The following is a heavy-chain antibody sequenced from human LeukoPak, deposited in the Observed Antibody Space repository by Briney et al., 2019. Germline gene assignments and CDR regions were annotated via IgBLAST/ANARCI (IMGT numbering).Heavy chain of an antibody. Sequence: SETLSLTCAVYGGSFSGYYWSWIRQPPGKGLEWIGEINHSGSTNYNPSLKSRVTISVDTSKNQFSLKLSSVTAADTAVYYCARVGEAAYTYDYYYMDVWGKGTTVTVSS. CDR3: ARVGEAAYTYDYYYMDV. D-gene: IGHD3-16*01. CDR2: INHSGST. CDR1: GGSFSGYY. V-gene: IGHV4-34*01. J-gene: IGHJ6*03.